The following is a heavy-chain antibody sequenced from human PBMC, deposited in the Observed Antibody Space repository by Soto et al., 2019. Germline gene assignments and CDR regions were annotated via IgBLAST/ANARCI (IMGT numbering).Heavy chain of an antibody. D-gene: IGHD6-19*01. V-gene: IGHV1-69*12. Sequence: QVKLVQSGAEVKKPGSSVKVSCKASGGTFSSYAISWVRQAPGQGLEWMGGIIPIFGTANYAQKFQGRVTINADETTSTAYIELSSLRSEDTAVYYCARDAPSYGGWDQYYFDYWDQGTLVTVSS. CDR3: ARDAPSYGGWDQYYFDY. CDR2: IIPIFGTA. CDR1: GGTFSSYA. J-gene: IGHJ4*02.